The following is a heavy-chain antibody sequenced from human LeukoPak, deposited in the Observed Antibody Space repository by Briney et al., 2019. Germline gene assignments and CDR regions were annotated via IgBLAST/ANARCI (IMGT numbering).Heavy chain of an antibody. J-gene: IGHJ4*02. V-gene: IGHV4-39*07. CDR2: IYYSGST. Sequence: SETLSLTCTVSGGSISSSNYYWGWIRQPPGKGLEWIGSIYYSGSTYNNPSLKSRLTISVDTSKNHFSLKLSSVTAADTAVYYCARGEVYYYDSSGSDHFDYWGQGTLVTVSS. CDR1: GGSISSSNYY. CDR3: ARGEVYYYDSSGSDHFDY. D-gene: IGHD3-22*01.